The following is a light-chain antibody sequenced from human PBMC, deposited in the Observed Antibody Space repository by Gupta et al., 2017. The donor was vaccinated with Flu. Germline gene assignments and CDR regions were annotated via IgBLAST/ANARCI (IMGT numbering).Light chain of an antibody. J-gene: IGKJ1*01. Sequence: SPLSLSPWETATLSCRSSQSVSTNLAWYQHNPGQAPRLLIYGASTRATGIPDRFSGSGSGTEFTLTISSRQSEDFAVYYWQQDNNLRTFGQGTKVEIK. CDR3: QQDNNLRT. V-gene: IGKV3-15*01. CDR2: GAS. CDR1: QSVSTN.